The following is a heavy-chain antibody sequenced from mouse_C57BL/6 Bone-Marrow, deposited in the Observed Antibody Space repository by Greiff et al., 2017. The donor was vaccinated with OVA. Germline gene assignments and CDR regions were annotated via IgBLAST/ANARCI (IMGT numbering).Heavy chain of an antibody. D-gene: IGHD4-1*01. CDR2: LNSDGGST. CDR3: ARGNPWAWFAD. V-gene: IGHV5-2*01. Sequence: EVKLMESGGGLVQPGESLKLSCESNEYEFPSHDMSWVRKTPEKRLELVAALNSDGGSTYYPDTMERRFIISRDNTKKTLYLQMSSLRSEDTALYYCARGNPWAWFADWGQGTLVTVSA. J-gene: IGHJ3*01. CDR1: EYEFPSHD.